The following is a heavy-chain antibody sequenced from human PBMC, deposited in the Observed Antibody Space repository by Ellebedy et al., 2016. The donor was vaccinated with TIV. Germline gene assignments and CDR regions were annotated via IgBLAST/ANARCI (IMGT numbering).Heavy chain of an antibody. Sequence: GGSLRLSXVASGLTVTDAYMYWVRQAPGKGLEWIGRITPKSEGGTGGYAEPVRGRFIVSRDESLNTLYLEMKSLKIEGTGTYYCTPHWGFNFWGPGTVVTVSS. CDR1: GLTVTDAY. CDR2: ITPKSEGGTG. V-gene: IGHV3-15*01. D-gene: IGHD3-16*01. J-gene: IGHJ3*01. CDR3: TPHWGFNF.